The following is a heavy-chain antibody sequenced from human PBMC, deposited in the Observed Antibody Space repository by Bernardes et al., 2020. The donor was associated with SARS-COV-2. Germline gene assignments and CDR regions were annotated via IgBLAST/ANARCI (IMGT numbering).Heavy chain of an antibody. J-gene: IGHJ4*02. Sequence: GGSLRLSCATSGFTFRNYNMDWVRQAPGKGLAWVSFIGYDNRTIFYADSVRGRFTTTRDAAKSSLYLEMTNLRADDTAVYYCARDERWELLGLDSWGQGTQVTVSS. CDR2: IGYDNRTI. V-gene: IGHV3-48*01. D-gene: IGHD1-26*01. CDR3: ARDERWELLGLDS. CDR1: GFTFRNYN.